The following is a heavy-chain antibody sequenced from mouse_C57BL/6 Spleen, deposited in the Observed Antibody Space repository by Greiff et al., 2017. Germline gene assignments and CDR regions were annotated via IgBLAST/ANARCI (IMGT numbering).Heavy chain of an antibody. D-gene: IGHD3-2*02. J-gene: IGHJ2*01. Sequence: VQLQQSGPELVKPGASVKMSCKASGYTFTDSNMNWVKQSHGKSLEWIGYINPNNGGTSYNQKFKGKATLTVNTSSSTAYMELRSLTSEDSAVYYCARWDSSGCVEYFDDWGQGTTLTVSS. V-gene: IGHV1-22*01. CDR2: INPNNGGT. CDR3: ARWDSSGCVEYFDD. CDR1: GYTFTDSN.